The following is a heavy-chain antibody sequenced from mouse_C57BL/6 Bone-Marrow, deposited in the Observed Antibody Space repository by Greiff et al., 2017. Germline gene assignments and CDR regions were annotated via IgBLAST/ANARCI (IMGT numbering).Heavy chain of an antibody. D-gene: IGHD6-5*01. CDR2: ISYDGSN. Sequence: DVQLQESGPGLVKPSQSLSLTCSVTGYSITSGYYWNWLRQFPGNKLEWMGYISYDGSNNYNPSLKNRISITRDTSKNQFFLKLNSVTTEDTATYYCAGYAAWFAYWGQGTLVTVSA. CDR3: AGYAAWFAY. CDR1: GYSITSGYY. J-gene: IGHJ3*01. V-gene: IGHV3-6*01.